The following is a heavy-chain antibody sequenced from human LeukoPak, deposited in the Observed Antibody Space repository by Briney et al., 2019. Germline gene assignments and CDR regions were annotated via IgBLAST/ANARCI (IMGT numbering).Heavy chain of an antibody. V-gene: IGHV4-30-2*01. CDR3: AGFDSSGYFDY. D-gene: IGHD3-22*01. CDR1: GGSSSSGGYS. Sequence: PSETLSLTCAVSGGSSSSGGYSWSWIRQPPGKGLEWIGYIYHSGSTYYNPSLKSRVTISVDRSKNQFSLKLSSVTAADTAVYYCAGFDSSGYFDYWGQGTLVTVSS. CDR2: IYHSGST. J-gene: IGHJ4*02.